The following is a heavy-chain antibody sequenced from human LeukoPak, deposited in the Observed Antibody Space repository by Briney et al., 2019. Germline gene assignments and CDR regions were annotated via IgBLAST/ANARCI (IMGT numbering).Heavy chain of an antibody. CDR1: GFTFSSYA. CDR2: ISYDGSNK. CDR3: AREFPIVVVPAAASYYYYGMDV. Sequence: GGSLRLSCAASGFTFSSYAMHWVRQAPGKGLEWVAVISYDGSNKYYADSVKGRFTISRDNAKNSLYLQMDSLRAEDTAVYYCAREFPIVVVPAAASYYYYGMDVWGQGTTVTVSS. J-gene: IGHJ6*02. D-gene: IGHD2-2*01. V-gene: IGHV3-30-3*01.